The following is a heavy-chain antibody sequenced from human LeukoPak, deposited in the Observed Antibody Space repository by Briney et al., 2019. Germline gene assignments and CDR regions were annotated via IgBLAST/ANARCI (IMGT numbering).Heavy chain of an antibody. Sequence: PGGSLRLSCAASGLSSTIYWMHWVRQVPGKGLVWVSRIKLDENTACYADFVKGRFTISRDGAKTTVYLQMNSLRAEDSAVYYCARDRPFWNWGQGTLVTVSS. V-gene: IGHV3-74*01. CDR1: GLSSTIYW. CDR3: ARDRPFWN. D-gene: IGHD3-3*01. CDR2: IKLDENTA. J-gene: IGHJ4*02.